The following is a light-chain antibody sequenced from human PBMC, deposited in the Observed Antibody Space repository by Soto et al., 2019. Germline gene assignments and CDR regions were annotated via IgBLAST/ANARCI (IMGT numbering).Light chain of an antibody. J-gene: IGKJ1*01. Sequence: EIVLTQSPGSLSLSPGERATLSCRASQSLRSSNYLAWYQQKPGQAPRLLIYGASTRASGIPDRFTGSGSGADFPLTIRSLGPEDFGVFYWQQYDNSPWTFGQGTIVEVK. V-gene: IGKV3-20*01. CDR2: GAS. CDR3: QQYDNSPWT. CDR1: QSLRSSNY.